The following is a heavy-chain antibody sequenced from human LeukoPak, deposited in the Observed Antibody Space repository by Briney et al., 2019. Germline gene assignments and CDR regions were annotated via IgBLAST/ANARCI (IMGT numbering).Heavy chain of an antibody. V-gene: IGHV3-74*01. CDR2: INSDGSST. CDR1: GFTFSSYS. D-gene: IGHD6-6*01. J-gene: IGHJ4*02. Sequence: PGGSLRLSCAASGFTFSSYSMNWVRQAPGKGLVWVSRINSDGSSTSYADSVKGRFTISRDNAKNTLYLQMNSLRAEDTAVYYCARDGDSSSFDYWGQGTLVTVSS. CDR3: ARDGDSSSFDY.